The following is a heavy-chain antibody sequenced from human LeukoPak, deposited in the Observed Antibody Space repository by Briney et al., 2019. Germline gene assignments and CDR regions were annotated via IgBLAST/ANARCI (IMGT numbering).Heavy chain of an antibody. CDR2: INHSGST. Sequence: PSETLSLTCAVYGGSFSGYYWSWIRQPPGKGLEWIGEINHSGSTNYNPSLKSRVTISVDTSKNQFSLKLSSVTAADTAVYYCARTASRWLQSSAFDIWGQGTMVTVSS. CDR1: GGSFSGYY. J-gene: IGHJ3*02. CDR3: ARTASRWLQSSAFDI. V-gene: IGHV4-34*01. D-gene: IGHD5-12*01.